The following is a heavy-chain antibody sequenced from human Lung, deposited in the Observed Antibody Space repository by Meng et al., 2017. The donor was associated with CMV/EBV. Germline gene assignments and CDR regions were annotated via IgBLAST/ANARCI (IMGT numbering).Heavy chain of an antibody. Sequence: GKLQEAGAGLVKPSQTLFLTCTGSGGSISSGGYYWSWIRQHPGKGLEWIGYIHSSGSTSYNPSLRSRLTISVDTSKNQFSLKLSSVTAADTAVYYCARASYGSGSPLGESWFDPWGQGTLVTVSS. CDR1: GGSISSGGYY. J-gene: IGHJ5*02. CDR3: ARASYGSGSPLGESWFDP. V-gene: IGHV4-31*02. D-gene: IGHD3-10*01. CDR2: IHSSGST.